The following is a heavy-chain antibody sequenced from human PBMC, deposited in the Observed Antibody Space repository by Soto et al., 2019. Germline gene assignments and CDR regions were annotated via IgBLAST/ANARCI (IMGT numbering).Heavy chain of an antibody. CDR3: ARVLWFGVNGGYYFDC. CDR2: ISAYNGNT. V-gene: IGHV1-18*01. CDR1: GYTFTSYG. J-gene: IGHJ4*02. Sequence: QVQLVQSGAEVKKPGASVKVSCKASGYTFTSYGISWVRQAPGQGLEWMGWISAYNGNTNYAQKLQGRVTMTTDTATSTAYIELRSLRSDVTAVYYWARVLWFGVNGGYYFDCWGQGTLVTVSS. D-gene: IGHD3-10*01.